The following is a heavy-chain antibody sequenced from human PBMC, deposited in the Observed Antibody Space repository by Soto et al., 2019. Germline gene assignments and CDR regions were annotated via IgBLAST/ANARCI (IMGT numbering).Heavy chain of an antibody. CDR1: GGSISSYY. Sequence: PSETLSLTCTVSGGSISSYYWSWIRQPPGKGLEWIGYISYSGSTNYYPSLKSRVTISVDTSKNQFSLKLSSVAAADTAVYYCAREGVTPSYYYYYGMDVWGQGTTVTVSS. CDR3: AREGVTPSYYYYYGMDV. V-gene: IGHV4-59*01. D-gene: IGHD5-18*01. J-gene: IGHJ6*02. CDR2: ISYSGST.